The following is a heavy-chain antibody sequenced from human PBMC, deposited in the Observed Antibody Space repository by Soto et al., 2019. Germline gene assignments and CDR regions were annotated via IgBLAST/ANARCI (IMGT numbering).Heavy chain of an antibody. D-gene: IGHD6-13*01. V-gene: IGHV3-23*01. CDR1: GFTFSSYA. J-gene: IGHJ5*02. CDR2: ISGSGDVT. CDR3: AKAPGSDWYRGFDP. Sequence: GGSLRLSCAAFGFTFSSYAMNWVRQAPGKGLDWVSAISGSGDVTYYADSVKGRFTISRDNSKNTLYLQMNSLRAEDTAVYYCAKAPGSDWYRGFDPWGQGTLVTVSS.